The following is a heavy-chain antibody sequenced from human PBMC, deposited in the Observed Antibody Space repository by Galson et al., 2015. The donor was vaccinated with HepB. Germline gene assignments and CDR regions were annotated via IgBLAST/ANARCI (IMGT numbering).Heavy chain of an antibody. Sequence: SVKVSCKASGYTFTNYHINWVRQAPGKGLEWMGRVSGYNGNTNYAQKVKGRVTMTTDTPTNKAYMELRSLIYDDTAVYFCASEWSGTYNDAFDIWGQGTTVTVSS. CDR3: ASEWSGTYNDAFDI. J-gene: IGHJ3*02. V-gene: IGHV1-18*04. D-gene: IGHD1-1*01. CDR1: GYTFTNYH. CDR2: VSGYNGNT.